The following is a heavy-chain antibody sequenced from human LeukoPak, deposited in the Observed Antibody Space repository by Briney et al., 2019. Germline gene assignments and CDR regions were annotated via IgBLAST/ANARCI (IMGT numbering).Heavy chain of an antibody. CDR1: GFTFSSYS. Sequence: GGSLRLSCAASGFTFSSYSMNWVRQAPGKGLEWVSSISSSSSYIYYADSVKGRFTISRDNAKNSLYPQMNSLRAEDTAVYYCARDQTYCSGGSCYGRDYWGQGTLVTVSS. D-gene: IGHD2-15*01. CDR3: ARDQTYCSGGSCYGRDY. V-gene: IGHV3-21*01. CDR2: ISSSSSYI. J-gene: IGHJ4*02.